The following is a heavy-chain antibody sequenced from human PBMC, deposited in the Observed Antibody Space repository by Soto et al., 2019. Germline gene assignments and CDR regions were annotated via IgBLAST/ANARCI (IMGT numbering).Heavy chain of an antibody. D-gene: IGHD6-6*01. CDR1: GGTFSSYA. J-gene: IGHJ4*02. Sequence: ASVKVSCKASGGTFSSYAISWVRQAPGQGLEWMGWISAYNGNRNYAQKFQGRVTMTTDTSTSTAYMELRTLRSDDTAVYYCARSPIAATGSLDYWGQGTLVTVSS. V-gene: IGHV1-18*01. CDR2: ISAYNGNR. CDR3: ARSPIAATGSLDY.